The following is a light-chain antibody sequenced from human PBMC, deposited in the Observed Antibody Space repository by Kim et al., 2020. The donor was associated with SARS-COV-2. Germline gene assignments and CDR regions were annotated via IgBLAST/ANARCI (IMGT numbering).Light chain of an antibody. CDR3: NSRGSNDNVL. Sequence: ACGQPVRITCQGDSLRSYYATWYQKKPGQAPIVVIYGKNNRPSGIPDRFSGSSSGDTASLTITGTQAGDEADYYCNSRGSNDNVLFGGGTKLTVL. CDR2: GKN. J-gene: IGLJ2*01. V-gene: IGLV3-19*01. CDR1: SLRSYY.